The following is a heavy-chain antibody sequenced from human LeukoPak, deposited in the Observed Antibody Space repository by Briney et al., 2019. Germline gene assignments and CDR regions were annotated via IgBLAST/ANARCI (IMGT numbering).Heavy chain of an antibody. V-gene: IGHV4-59*08. J-gene: IGHJ4*02. CDR3: ARMGYSSSWYHDS. D-gene: IGHD6-13*01. CDR2: IYNTKTT. CDR1: GGSISSDF. Sequence: SETLSLTCTVSGGSISSDFWSWIRQPPGKGLEWIGYIYNTKTTNYNPSLKSRVTISVDTSKSQLSLQLNSVTAADTAMYYCARMGYSSSWYHDSWGQGTLVTVSS.